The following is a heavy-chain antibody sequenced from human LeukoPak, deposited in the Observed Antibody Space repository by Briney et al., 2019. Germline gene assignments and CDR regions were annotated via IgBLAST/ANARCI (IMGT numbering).Heavy chain of an antibody. V-gene: IGHV1-8*01. CDR3: ARKTLYGSGKSWFDP. D-gene: IGHD3-10*01. J-gene: IGHJ5*02. CDR2: MNPNSGNT. Sequence: GASVKVSCKASGYTFTSYDINWVRQATGQGLEWMEWMNPNSGNTGYAQKFQDRVTMTRNTSISTAYMELSGLRSEDTAMYYCARKTLYGSGKSWFDPWGQGTLVTVSS. CDR1: GYTFTSYD.